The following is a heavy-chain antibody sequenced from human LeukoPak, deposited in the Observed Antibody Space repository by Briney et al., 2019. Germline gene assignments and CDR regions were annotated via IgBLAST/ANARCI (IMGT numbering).Heavy chain of an antibody. J-gene: IGHJ4*02. CDR3: ARGGVAAAQDY. CDR2: IYYSGST. D-gene: IGHD6-13*01. V-gene: IGHV4-39*07. Sequence: SETLSLTCTVSGGSISSSSYYWGWIRQPPGKGLEWIGSIYYSGSTNYNPSLKSRVTISVDTSKNQFSLKLSSVTAADTAVYYCARGGVAAAQDYWGQGTLVTVSS. CDR1: GGSISSSSYY.